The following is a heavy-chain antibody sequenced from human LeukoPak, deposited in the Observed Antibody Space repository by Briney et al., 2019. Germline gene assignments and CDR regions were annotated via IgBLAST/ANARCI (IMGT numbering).Heavy chain of an antibody. Sequence: GGSLRLSCAASGFTVSSNYMSWVRQAPGKGLEWVSVIYSGGSTYYADSVKGRFTISRDNSKNTLYLQMNSLRAEDTAVYYCAREVHYYDRDYFDYWGQGTLVTVSS. CDR2: IYSGGST. V-gene: IGHV3-53*01. J-gene: IGHJ4*02. D-gene: IGHD3-22*01. CDR1: GFTVSSNY. CDR3: AREVHYYDRDYFDY.